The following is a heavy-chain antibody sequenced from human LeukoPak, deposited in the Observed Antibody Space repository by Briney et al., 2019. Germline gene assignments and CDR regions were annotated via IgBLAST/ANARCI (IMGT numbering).Heavy chain of an antibody. D-gene: IGHD6-13*01. Sequence: GGSLRLSCAASGFTFSSYAMSWVRQAPGKGLEWVSGISGSGTSTYYADSVKGRFTVSRDNSKNTLHLQMHSLRAEDTAIYYCAKVGAAAWGTAFDIWGQGTLVTVSS. J-gene: IGHJ3*02. CDR3: AKVGAAAWGTAFDI. CDR1: GFTFSSYA. CDR2: ISGSGTST. V-gene: IGHV3-23*01.